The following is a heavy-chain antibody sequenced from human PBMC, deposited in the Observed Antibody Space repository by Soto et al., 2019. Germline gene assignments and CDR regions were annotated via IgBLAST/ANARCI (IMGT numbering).Heavy chain of an antibody. CDR2: ISSSSSYI. Sequence: GGSLRLSCAASGFTFSSYSMNWVRQAPGKGLEWVSSISSSSSYIYYADSVKGRFTISRDNAKNSLYLQMNSLRAEDTAVYYCASFTVVAGGIDYWGQGTLVTVSS. CDR3: ASFTVVAGGIDY. J-gene: IGHJ4*02. CDR1: GFTFSSYS. V-gene: IGHV3-21*01. D-gene: IGHD6-19*01.